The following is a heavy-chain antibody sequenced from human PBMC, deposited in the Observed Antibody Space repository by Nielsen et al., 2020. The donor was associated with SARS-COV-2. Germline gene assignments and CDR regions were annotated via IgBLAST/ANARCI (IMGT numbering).Heavy chain of an antibody. CDR1: GFTFSSYG. D-gene: IGHD3-10*01. V-gene: IGHV3-30*02. CDR3: AKGLDYYGSGRDAFDI. CDR2: IRYDGSNK. J-gene: IGHJ3*02. Sequence: GGSLRLSCAASGFTFSSYGMHWVRQAPGKGLEWVAFIRYDGSNKYYADSVKGRFTISRDNSKNTLYLQMNSLRAEDTAVYYCAKGLDYYGSGRDAFDIWGQGTMVTVSS.